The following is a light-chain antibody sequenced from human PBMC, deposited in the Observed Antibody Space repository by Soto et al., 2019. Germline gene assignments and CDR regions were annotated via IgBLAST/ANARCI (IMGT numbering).Light chain of an antibody. CDR3: QQYDGHSGYA. CDR2: DAS. Sequence: QMTQSPSTLSASVGDRVTITCRASLSISSYLAWYQQKPGKAPKLLMYDASSLESGVPSRFSGSKSGTELTLTISSLQPDDFATYYCQQYDGHSGYAFGQGTKLEIK. J-gene: IGKJ2*01. CDR1: LSISSY. V-gene: IGKV1-5*01.